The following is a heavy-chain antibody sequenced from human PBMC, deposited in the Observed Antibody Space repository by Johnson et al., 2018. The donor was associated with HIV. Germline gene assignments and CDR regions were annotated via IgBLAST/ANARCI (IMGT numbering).Heavy chain of an antibody. CDR1: GFTFSNYA. V-gene: IGHV3-30-3*01. CDR3: ARVKGAFDI. Sequence: QVQLVESGGGVVQPGRSLRLSCAVSGFTFSNYAMHWVRQAPGKGLEWVAVISYDGSNKYYADSVKGRFTISRDNSKNTLYLQMNSLRAEDTAVYYCARVKGAFDIWGQGTMVTVSS. J-gene: IGHJ3*02. CDR2: ISYDGSNK.